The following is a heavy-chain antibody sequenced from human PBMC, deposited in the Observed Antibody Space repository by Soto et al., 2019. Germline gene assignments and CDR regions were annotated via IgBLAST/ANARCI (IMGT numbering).Heavy chain of an antibody. CDR1: GGSISSSSYY. CDR3: AVPLGYCSSTSCPPDP. D-gene: IGHD2-2*01. Sequence: SETLSLTCTVSGGSISSSSYYWGWIRQPPGKGLEWIGSIYYSGSTYYNPSLKSRVTISVDTSKNQFSLKLSSVTAADTAVYYCAVPLGYCSSTSCPPDPRGQGTLVTVSS. V-gene: IGHV4-39*01. CDR2: IYYSGST. J-gene: IGHJ5*02.